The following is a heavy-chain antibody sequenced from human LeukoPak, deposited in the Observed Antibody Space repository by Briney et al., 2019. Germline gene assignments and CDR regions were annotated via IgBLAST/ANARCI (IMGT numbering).Heavy chain of an antibody. Sequence: PSETLSLTCIVSGVSTSSSSHYWGWVRHPPGKGLEWIGSIYYGGSTYYNPSLKSRVTLSLDTSKNRFSVWLASVTAADTALYYCASRSCSGGSCPPGYFDSWGQGKLVTVSS. D-gene: IGHD2-15*01. CDR1: GVSTSSSSHY. J-gene: IGHJ4*02. CDR3: ASRSCSGGSCPPGYFDS. CDR2: IYYGGST. V-gene: IGHV4-39*01.